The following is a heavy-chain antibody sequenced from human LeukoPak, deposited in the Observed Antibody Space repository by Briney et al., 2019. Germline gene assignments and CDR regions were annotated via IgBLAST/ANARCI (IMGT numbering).Heavy chain of an antibody. CDR3: AKDRGYSYGISEY. D-gene: IGHD5-18*01. V-gene: IGHV3-33*06. Sequence: QSGGSLRLSCAASGFTFSSYGMHWVRQAPGKGLEWVAVIWYDGSNKYYADSVKGQFTISRDNSKNTLYLQMNSLRAEDTAVYYCAKDRGYSYGISEYWGQGTLVTVSS. J-gene: IGHJ4*02. CDR1: GFTFSSYG. CDR2: IWYDGSNK.